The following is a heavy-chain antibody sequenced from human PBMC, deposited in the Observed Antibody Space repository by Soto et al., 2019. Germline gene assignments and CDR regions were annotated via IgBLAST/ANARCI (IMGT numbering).Heavy chain of an antibody. CDR1: GITFTTYG. J-gene: IGHJ4*02. CDR3: AKEMYPRTVPDSSSPWGDY. D-gene: IGHD6-6*01. V-gene: IGHV3-30*18. CDR2: VSYDGSHK. Sequence: QVQLVQSGGGVIQPGKSLRLSCAASGITFTTYGMHWVRQTPGKGLEWVAVVSYDGSHKYYADSVKGRFTISRDDSKNTLYRQMNSLRVEDTAVYYCAKEMYPRTVPDSSSPWGDYWGQGTLVTVSS.